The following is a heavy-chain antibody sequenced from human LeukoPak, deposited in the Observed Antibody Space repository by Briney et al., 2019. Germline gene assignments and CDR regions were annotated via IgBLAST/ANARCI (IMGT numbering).Heavy chain of an antibody. D-gene: IGHD6-19*01. CDR2: ISGSGGST. Sequence: RGSLGLSCAASGFTFSSYAMSWVRQAPGKGLEWVSAISGSGGSTYYADSVKGRFTISRGNSKNTLYLQMDSLRAEDTAVYYCAKGPQWLVLQTVDYWGQGTLVTVSS. CDR1: GFTFSSYA. CDR3: AKGPQWLVLQTVDY. V-gene: IGHV3-23*01. J-gene: IGHJ4*02.